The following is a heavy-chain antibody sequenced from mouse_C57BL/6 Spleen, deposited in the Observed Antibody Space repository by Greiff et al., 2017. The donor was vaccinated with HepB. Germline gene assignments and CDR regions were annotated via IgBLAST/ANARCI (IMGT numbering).Heavy chain of an antibody. D-gene: IGHD2-4*01. CDR2: IDPETGGT. Sequence: VKLMESGAELVRPGASVTLSCKASGYTFTDYEMHWVKQTPVHGLEWIGAIDPETGGTAYNQKFKGKAILTADKSSSTAYMELRSLTSEDSAVYYCTRSLYYDYDDYWGQGTTLTVSS. CDR3: TRSLYYDYDDY. CDR1: GYTFTDYE. V-gene: IGHV1-15*01. J-gene: IGHJ2*01.